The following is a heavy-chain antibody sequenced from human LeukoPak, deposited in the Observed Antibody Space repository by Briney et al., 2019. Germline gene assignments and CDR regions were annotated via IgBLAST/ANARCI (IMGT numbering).Heavy chain of an antibody. CDR2: LYAGGST. Sequence: GGSLRLSCTASGFTMSGIHMNWVRQAPGKGLDWVSGLYAGGSTYYAGSVTGRFTISRDDSKNTLYLQMNSLRAEDTAVYYCARASYYGSGSYYNEIDYWGQGTLVTVSS. J-gene: IGHJ4*02. D-gene: IGHD3-10*01. V-gene: IGHV3-66*01. CDR3: ARASYYGSGSYYNEIDY. CDR1: GFTMSGIH.